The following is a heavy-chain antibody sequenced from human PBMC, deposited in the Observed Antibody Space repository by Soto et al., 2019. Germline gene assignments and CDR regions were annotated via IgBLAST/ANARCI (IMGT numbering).Heavy chain of an antibody. CDR2: ISYDGSTK. CDR1: GFTFSNYA. J-gene: IGHJ4*02. D-gene: IGHD3-3*01. CDR3: ARVVWICYFDYFDY. Sequence: QVQLVESGGGVVQPGRSLRLSCAASGFTFSNYAMHWVRQAPGKGLQWVAVISYDGSTKYYADSVKGRFTISRDNSKNTLYLQMNSRRAEDTAVYYCARVVWICYFDYFDYWGQGTLVPVSS. V-gene: IGHV3-30-3*01.